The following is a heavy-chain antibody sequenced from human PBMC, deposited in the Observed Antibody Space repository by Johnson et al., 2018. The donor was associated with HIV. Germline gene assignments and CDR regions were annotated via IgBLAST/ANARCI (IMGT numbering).Heavy chain of an antibody. J-gene: IGHJ3*02. CDR2: VSYDGNNK. V-gene: IGHV3-30*18. Sequence: QVQLVESGGGLAKPAWSPRLSCAASQFSFSRYYMNCVRQAPGNGLEWVAFVSYDGNNKYYADSVKGRFTISRDNSKNTLHLQMNSLRAEDTAVYYCAKEEGLAAAGTGEAFDIWGQGTMVTVSS. CDR3: AKEEGLAAAGTGEAFDI. CDR1: QFSFSRYY. D-gene: IGHD6-13*01.